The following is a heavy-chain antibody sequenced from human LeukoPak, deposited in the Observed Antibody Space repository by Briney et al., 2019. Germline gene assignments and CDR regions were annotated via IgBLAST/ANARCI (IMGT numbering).Heavy chain of an antibody. J-gene: IGHJ4*02. Sequence: PGGSLTLSCATSGFTFSDDYIDWVRQAQRKGLEWVGRSRNKPNSYTTEYAASVKGRFTISRDDSQNSLYLQMNSLKTEDTAMYYCARDLAYSSVWVQGTLVTVSS. CDR3: ARDLAYSSV. D-gene: IGHD6-25*01. CDR1: GFTFSDDY. V-gene: IGHV3-72*01. CDR2: SRNKPNSYTT.